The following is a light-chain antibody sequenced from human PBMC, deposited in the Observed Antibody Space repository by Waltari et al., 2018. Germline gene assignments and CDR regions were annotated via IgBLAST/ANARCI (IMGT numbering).Light chain of an antibody. Sequence: QPALTQPASVSGSPGQSITISCPGTSSDVGGYNYVSWYKQHPGKAPNPMIYEVSNRPSGFANRFSGSKSGNTATLTISGLQAEAEAEYYCSSYTSSSTLRVFGGGTKLTVL. J-gene: IGLJ3*02. CDR3: SSYTSSSTLRV. CDR2: EVS. V-gene: IGLV2-14*01. CDR1: SSDVGGYNY.